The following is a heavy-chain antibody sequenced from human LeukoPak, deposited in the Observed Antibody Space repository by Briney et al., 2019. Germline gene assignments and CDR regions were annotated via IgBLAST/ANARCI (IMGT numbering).Heavy chain of an antibody. CDR1: GFTFSSYD. CDR3: ARGHFLATGGYYFDY. Sequence: GGSLRLSCAASGFTFSSYDMHWVRQATGKGLEWVSAIGTAGDTYYPGSVKGRFTISRENAKNSLYLQMNSLRAGDTAVYYCARGHFLATGGYYFDYWGQGTQVTVSS. J-gene: IGHJ4*02. CDR2: IGTAGDT. D-gene: IGHD1-26*01. V-gene: IGHV3-13*01.